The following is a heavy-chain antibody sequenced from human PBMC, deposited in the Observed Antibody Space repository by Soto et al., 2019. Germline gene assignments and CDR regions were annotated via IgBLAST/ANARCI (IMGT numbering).Heavy chain of an antibody. CDR3: ARGRPDSSGYYKLDY. V-gene: IGHV1-8*01. CDR2: MNPNSGNT. CDR1: GYTFTSYD. Sequence: QVQLVQSGAEVKKPGASVKVSCKASGYTFTSYDINSVRQATGQGLEWMGWMNPNSGNTGYTQKFQGRVTMTRNNTISTGYMELSSLRSEDTAVYYCARGRPDSSGYYKLDYWGQGTLVTVSS. J-gene: IGHJ4*02. D-gene: IGHD3-22*01.